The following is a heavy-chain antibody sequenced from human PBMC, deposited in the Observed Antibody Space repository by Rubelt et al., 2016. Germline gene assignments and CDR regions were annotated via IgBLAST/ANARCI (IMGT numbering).Heavy chain of an antibody. CDR3: AHSRHCDGALNEGDLGS. D-gene: IGHD2-21*02. CDR2: MYWDDDK. V-gene: IGHV2-5*02. J-gene: IGHJ4*02. CDR1: GFSLTARPVG. Sequence: QITLRESGPTRVKPTQTLTLTCTFSGFSLTARPVGVAWVRQPPGRALELRVVMYWDDDKRYSPDLKNRITVTKDTSKNQVVLTMTIMGCVDLATYYCAHSRHCDGALNEGDLGSWGQGIWVTVSS.